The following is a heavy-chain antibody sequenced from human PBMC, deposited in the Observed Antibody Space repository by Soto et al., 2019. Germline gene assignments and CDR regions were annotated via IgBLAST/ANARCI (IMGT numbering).Heavy chain of an antibody. D-gene: IGHD5-18*01. V-gene: IGHV1-69*13. J-gene: IGHJ4*02. Sequence: ASVKVSCKASGGTFSSYAISWLRQAPGQGLEWMGGIIPIFGTANYAQKFQGRVTITADESTSTAYMELSSLRSEDTAVYYCARDWEEYSYGVADYWGQGTLVTVSS. CDR2: IIPIFGTA. CDR3: ARDWEEYSYGVADY. CDR1: GGTFSSYA.